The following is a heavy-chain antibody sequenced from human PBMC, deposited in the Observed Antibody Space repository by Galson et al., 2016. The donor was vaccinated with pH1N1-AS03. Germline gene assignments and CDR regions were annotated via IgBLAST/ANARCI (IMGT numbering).Heavy chain of an antibody. J-gene: IGHJ5*02. CDR2: ISVRGTTI. CDR3: ARDKDSIFTSNWFDT. V-gene: IGHV3-11*01. Sequence: SLRLSCAASGFTFSDYYMSWIRQAPGKGLEWLSYISVRGTTIFYSVSVKGRFTISRDDAKNTLYLQMNSLRVDDTAVYYCARDKDSIFTSNWFDTWGQ. CDR1: GFTFSDYY. D-gene: IGHD3-3*01.